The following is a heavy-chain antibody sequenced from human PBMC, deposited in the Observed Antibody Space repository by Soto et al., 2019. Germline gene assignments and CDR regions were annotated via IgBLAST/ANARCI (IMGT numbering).Heavy chain of an antibody. CDR2: IYWDDDK. J-gene: IGHJ4*02. CDR3: AHRVLRTVFGLVTTTAIYFDF. Sequence: QITLNESGPTQVKPRQTLTLTCTFSGFSLTTSGVGVGWIRQSPGKAPEWLALIYWDDDKRYSPSLKSRLTSTKDTSKNQVVLKMADLDPADTATYYCAHRVLRTVFGLVTTTAIYFDFWGQGPPVAVSS. CDR1: GFSLTTSGVG. V-gene: IGHV2-5*02. D-gene: IGHD3-3*01.